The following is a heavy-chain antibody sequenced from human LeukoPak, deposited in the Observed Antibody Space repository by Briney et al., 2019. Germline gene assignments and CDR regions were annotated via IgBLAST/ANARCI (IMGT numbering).Heavy chain of an antibody. D-gene: IGHD5-24*01. V-gene: IGHV4-59*08. J-gene: IGHJ3*02. CDR1: GGSISSYY. CDR2: IYYSGST. Sequence: SETLSLTCTVSGGSISSYYWSWIRQPPGKGLEWIGYIYYSGSTNYNPSLKSRVTISVDTSKNQFSLKLSSVTAADTAGYYRARFRRDGYPMRPPHDAFDIWGQGTMVTVSS. CDR3: ARFRRDGYPMRPPHDAFDI.